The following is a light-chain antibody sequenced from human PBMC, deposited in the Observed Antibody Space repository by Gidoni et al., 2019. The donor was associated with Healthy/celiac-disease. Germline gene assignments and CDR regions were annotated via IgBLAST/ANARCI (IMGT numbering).Light chain of an antibody. CDR3: QQRSNWPMCS. Sequence: EIVFTQSPATLSLSPGERATLSCRASQSVSSYLAWYQQKPGQAPRLLIYDASNRATGIPARFSGSGSGTDFTLNISSLEPEDFAVYYCQQRSNWPMCSFGQGTKLEIK. V-gene: IGKV3-11*01. CDR2: DAS. CDR1: QSVSSY. J-gene: IGKJ2*04.